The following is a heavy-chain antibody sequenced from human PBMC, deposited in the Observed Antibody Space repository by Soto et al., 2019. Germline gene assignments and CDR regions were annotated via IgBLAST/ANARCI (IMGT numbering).Heavy chain of an antibody. Sequence: SETLSLTCTVSGGSISGYYWSWIRQPPGKGLEWIGYIYYSGSTNYNPSLKSRVTISVDTSKNQFSLRLSSVTAADTAVYYCARGSGGFDYWGQGTLVTVSS. CDR3: ARGSGGFDY. CDR1: GGSISGYY. V-gene: IGHV4-59*01. CDR2: IYYSGST. D-gene: IGHD3-16*01. J-gene: IGHJ4*02.